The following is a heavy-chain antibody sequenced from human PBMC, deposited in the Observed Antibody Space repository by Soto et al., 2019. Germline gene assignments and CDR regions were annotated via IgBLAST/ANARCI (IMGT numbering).Heavy chain of an antibody. Sequence: QITLKESGPPLVKPTQTLTLTCTFSGFSLDTSGVGVAWIRQPPGKALEWLTLIYWDDDKRYSPSLRSRLTITKDTSENRVVLTMTNMDPVDTATYYCSHMESRVASYGLDVWGRGTTVTVSS. J-gene: IGHJ6*02. CDR1: GFSLDTSGVG. CDR3: SHMESRVASYGLDV. D-gene: IGHD3-3*01. V-gene: IGHV2-5*02. CDR2: IYWDDDK.